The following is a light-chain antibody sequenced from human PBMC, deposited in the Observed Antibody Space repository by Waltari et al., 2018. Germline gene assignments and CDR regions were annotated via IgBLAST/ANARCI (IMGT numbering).Light chain of an antibody. V-gene: IGKV1-39*01. J-gene: IGKJ2*01. CDR2: AAS. CDR1: QSISNY. CDR3: QQSYITPYT. Sequence: DIQMTQSPSSLSASVGDRVTITCRAGQSISNYLNWYQQKPGKAHNLLIYAASSLQSGVPSRFSGSGSGTDFTLTISSLQPDDLATYYCQQSYITPYTFGQGTNLEI.